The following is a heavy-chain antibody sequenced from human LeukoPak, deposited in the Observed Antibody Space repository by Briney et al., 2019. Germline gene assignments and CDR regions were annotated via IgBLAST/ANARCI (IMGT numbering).Heavy chain of an antibody. CDR1: GFTFSNHA. CDR2: ISGSGDST. CDR3: ARRGPNWGFFDY. V-gene: IGHV3-23*01. J-gene: IGHJ4*02. D-gene: IGHD7-27*01. Sequence: GGSLRLSCAASGFTFSNHAMSWVRQAPGKGLEWVSTISGSGDSTYYADCVKGRFTISGDNSKNTLYLQMNSLRAEDTAVYYCARRGPNWGFFDYWGRGTLVTVSS.